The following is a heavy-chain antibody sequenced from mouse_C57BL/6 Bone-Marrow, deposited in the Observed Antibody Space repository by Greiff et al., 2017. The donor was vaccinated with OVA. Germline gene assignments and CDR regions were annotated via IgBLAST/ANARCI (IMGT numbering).Heavy chain of an antibody. CDR3: ARRGYYYGSNFDV. J-gene: IGHJ1*03. CDR1: DSEVFPIAY. V-gene: IGHV15-2*01. D-gene: IGHD1-1*01. CDR2: ILPSIGRT. Sequence: VQLQESGSELRSPGSSVKLSCKDFDSEVFPIAYMSWVRQKPGHGFEWIGGILPSIGRTIYGEKFEDKATLDADTLSNTAYLELNSLTSEDSAIYYCARRGYYYGSNFDVWGTGTTVTVSS.